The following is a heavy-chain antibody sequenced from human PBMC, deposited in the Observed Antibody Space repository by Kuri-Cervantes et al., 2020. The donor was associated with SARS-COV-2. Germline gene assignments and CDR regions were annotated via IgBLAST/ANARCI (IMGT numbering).Heavy chain of an antibody. Sequence: GGSLRLSCAASGFTFSSYSMNWVRQAPGKGLEWVSVIYSGGSTYYADSVKGRFTISRDNSKNTLYLQMNSLRAEDTAVYYCARDLAAVAGGGWFDPWGQGTLVTVSS. D-gene: IGHD6-19*01. CDR3: ARDLAAVAGGGWFDP. CDR2: IYSGGST. V-gene: IGHV3-53*05. CDR1: GFTFSSYS. J-gene: IGHJ5*02.